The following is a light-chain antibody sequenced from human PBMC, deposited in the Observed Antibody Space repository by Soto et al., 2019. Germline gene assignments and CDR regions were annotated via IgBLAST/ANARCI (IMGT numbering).Light chain of an antibody. Sequence: EIVLTKNTGTLSVSPGERATLFCRASQSVRSSLAWYQQKPGQAPRLFIYDASTRATGIPARFSGSGSGTEFTLTISRLEPEDFAVYYCHQYGSSRTFGQGTKVDIK. J-gene: IGKJ1*01. V-gene: IGKV3-15*01. CDR2: DAS. CDR1: QSVRSS. CDR3: HQYGSSRT.